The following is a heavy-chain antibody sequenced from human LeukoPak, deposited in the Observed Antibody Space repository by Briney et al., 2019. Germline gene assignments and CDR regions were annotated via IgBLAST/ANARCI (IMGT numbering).Heavy chain of an antibody. CDR3: AKDGSIPWGYYMDV. J-gene: IGHJ6*03. D-gene: IGHD2-21*01. V-gene: IGHV3-21*01. CDR2: ISTSSSYI. CDR1: GFTFSSYA. Sequence: GSLRLYCAASGFTFSSYAMSWVRQAPGKGLEWVSFISTSSSYIYYADSVKGRFTISRDNAKNSLYLEMNSLRAEDTAVYYCAKDGSIPWGYYMDVWGKGTTVTISS.